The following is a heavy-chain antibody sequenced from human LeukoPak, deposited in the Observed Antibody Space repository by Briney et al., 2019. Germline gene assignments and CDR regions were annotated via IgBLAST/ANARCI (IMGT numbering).Heavy chain of an antibody. Sequence: GGSLRLSCTASGFTFGVYAMSWVRQAPGKGLEWVGFIRSKAYGGTTEYAASVKGRFTISRDDSKSIAYLQMNSLKTEDTAVYYCTRDGTSYDFLSGYAEGSFDYWGQGTLVTVSS. D-gene: IGHD3-3*01. CDR2: IRSKAYGGTT. CDR1: GFTFGVYA. CDR3: TRDGTSYDFLSGYAEGSFDY. J-gene: IGHJ4*02. V-gene: IGHV3-49*04.